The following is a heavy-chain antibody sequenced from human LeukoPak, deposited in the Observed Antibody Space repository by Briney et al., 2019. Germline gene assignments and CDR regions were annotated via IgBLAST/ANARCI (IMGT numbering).Heavy chain of an antibody. CDR3: ARGRLVSSQPFDY. CDR1: GGSFSGYY. D-gene: IGHD6-6*01. J-gene: IGHJ4*02. V-gene: IGHV4-34*01. CDR2: INHSGST. Sequence: SETLSLTCAVYGGSFSGYYWSWIRQPPGKGLEWIGEINHSGSTNYNPSLKSRVTISADTSKNQFSLRLSSVTAADTAVYYCARGRLVSSQPFDYWGQGTLVTVSS.